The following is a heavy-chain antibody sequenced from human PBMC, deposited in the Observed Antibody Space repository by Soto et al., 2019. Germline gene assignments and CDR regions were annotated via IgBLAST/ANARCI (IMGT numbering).Heavy chain of an antibody. CDR2: ISYDGSNK. J-gene: IGHJ4*02. CDR1: GFTFSSYG. V-gene: IGHV3-30*18. Sequence: QVQLVESGGAVVQPGRSLRLSCAASGFTFSSYGMHWVRQAPGKWLEWVAVISYDGSNKYYADSVKGRFTISRDNSKNTLYLQMNSLRAEDTAVYYCAKDLGVVTPRYYFDYWGQGTLVTVSS. CDR3: AKDLGVVTPRYYFDY. D-gene: IGHD2-15*01.